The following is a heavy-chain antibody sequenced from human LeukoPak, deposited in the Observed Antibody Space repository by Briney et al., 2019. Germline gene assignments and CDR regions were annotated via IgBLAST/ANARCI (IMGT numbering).Heavy chain of an antibody. Sequence: SVKVSCKASGYTFTSYGISWVRQAPGQGLEWMGWIIPIFGTANYAQKFQGRVTITTDESTSTAYMELSSLRSEDTAVYYCARSPSSGYYYWFDPWGQGALVTVSS. J-gene: IGHJ5*02. V-gene: IGHV1-69*05. D-gene: IGHD3-22*01. CDR1: GYTFTSYG. CDR2: IIPIFGTA. CDR3: ARSPSSGYYYWFDP.